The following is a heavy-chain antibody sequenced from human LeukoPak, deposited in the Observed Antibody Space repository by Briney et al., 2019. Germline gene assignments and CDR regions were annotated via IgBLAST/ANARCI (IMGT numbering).Heavy chain of an antibody. CDR1: GGTFSSYA. D-gene: IGHD3-22*01. V-gene: IGHV1-69*05. J-gene: IGHJ4*02. CDR3: ASSAVGMIVVAAFDY. Sequence: SVKASCKASGGTFSSYAISWVRQAPGQGLEWMGRIIPIFGTANYAQKFQGRVTITTDESTSTAYMELSSLRSEDTAVYYCASSAVGMIVVAAFDYWGQGTLVTVSS. CDR2: IIPIFGTA.